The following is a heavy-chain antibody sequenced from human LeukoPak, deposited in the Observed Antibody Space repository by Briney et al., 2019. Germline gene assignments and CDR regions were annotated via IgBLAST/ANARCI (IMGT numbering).Heavy chain of an antibody. Sequence: GESLQISCKGSGYSFTSYWIGWVRQMPGKGLEWMGIIYPGDSDIRYSPSFQGQVTISADKSISTAYLQWSSLKASDTAMYYCARGPGIAVAGTVNWFDPWGQGTLVTVSS. J-gene: IGHJ5*02. D-gene: IGHD6-19*01. CDR2: IYPGDSDI. CDR3: ARGPGIAVAGTVNWFDP. V-gene: IGHV5-51*01. CDR1: GYSFTSYW.